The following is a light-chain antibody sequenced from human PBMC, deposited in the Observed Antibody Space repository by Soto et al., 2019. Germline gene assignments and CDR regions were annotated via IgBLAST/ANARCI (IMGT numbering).Light chain of an antibody. Sequence: IMVKQSPGTLSFSQGERATLSCRASQSVPRSYLAWYQQKPGQAPRLLIYDAYNRATGIPPRFSGSGSGTDFTLTISSLQPEDFATYYCLQDYNFTWTFGQGTMVDI. CDR3: LQDYNFTWT. CDR1: QSVPRSY. J-gene: IGKJ1*01. CDR2: DAY. V-gene: IGKV3D-7*01.